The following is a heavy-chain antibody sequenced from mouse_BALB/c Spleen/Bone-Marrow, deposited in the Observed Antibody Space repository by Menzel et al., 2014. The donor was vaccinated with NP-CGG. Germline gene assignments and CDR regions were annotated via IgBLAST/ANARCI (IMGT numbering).Heavy chain of an antibody. J-gene: IGHJ2*01. CDR3: ARTAYFDY. V-gene: IGHV1-63*02. CDR2: FYPGGGYT. CDR1: GYTFTNYW. Sequence: QVQLQQTGAELVRPGTSVKISCKASGYTFTNYWLGWIKPMPGHGLEWIGVFYPGGGYTNCNEEFKGKATLTADASSSTAAMQLSSLTSEDSAVYCCARTAYFDYWGQGTTRTVSS.